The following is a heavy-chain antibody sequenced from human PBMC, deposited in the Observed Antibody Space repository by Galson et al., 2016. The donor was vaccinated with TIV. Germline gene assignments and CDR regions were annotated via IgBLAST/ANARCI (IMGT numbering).Heavy chain of an antibody. CDR1: GYSFTTHW. J-gene: IGHJ6*03. CDR3: ARSPADPQYSYYYIDV. CDR2: IYPGDSDT. Sequence: QSGAEVKQSGESLKISCKASGYSFTTHWIGWVRQTPGKGLEWMGIIYPGDSDTRYSPSFQGQVTISADKSISTAYLQWSALRASDTAMYYCARSPADPQYSYYYIDVWGKGTTVTVSS. V-gene: IGHV5-51*03.